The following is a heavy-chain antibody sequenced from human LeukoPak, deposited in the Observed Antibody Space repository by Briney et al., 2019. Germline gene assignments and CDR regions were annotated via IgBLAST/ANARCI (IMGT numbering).Heavy chain of an antibody. V-gene: IGHV3-7*02. D-gene: IGHD3-22*01. CDR3: ARTVDSSGYYSPSYFDC. CDR1: GFTFSSYW. J-gene: IGHJ4*02. Sequence: GGSLRLSCAASGFTFSSYWMSWVRQAPGKGLEWVANIKQDGSEKYYVDSVKGRFTISRDNSKNTLYLQMNSLRAEDTAVYYCARTVDSSGYYSPSYFDCWGQGTLVTVSS. CDR2: IKQDGSEK.